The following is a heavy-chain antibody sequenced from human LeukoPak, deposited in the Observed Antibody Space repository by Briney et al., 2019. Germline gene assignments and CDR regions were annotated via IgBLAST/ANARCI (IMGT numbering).Heavy chain of an antibody. J-gene: IGHJ4*02. D-gene: IGHD1-1*01. Sequence: SGTLSLTCAVSGGSISSNNWWGWVRQPPGKGLEWIGETYHSGSPNYNPSLKSRVTISVDESRNHFSLNLSSVTAADTAVYYCARVNINNWHSCDYWGQGTLATVSS. CDR3: ARVNINNWHSCDY. CDR1: GGSISSNNW. CDR2: TYHSGSP. V-gene: IGHV4-4*02.